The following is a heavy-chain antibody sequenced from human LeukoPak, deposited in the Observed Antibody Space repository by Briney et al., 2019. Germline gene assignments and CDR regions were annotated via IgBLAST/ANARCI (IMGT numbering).Heavy chain of an antibody. J-gene: IGHJ6*03. Sequence: GGSLRLSCGASGFTFGTYWMHWVRQAPGKGLVWVSGINSDGGTTTYADSVKGRFTISRDNSKNTLFLQMNSLRAEDTALYYCAKYPGGFTGIVNYYHMDVWGKGTTVTVSS. V-gene: IGHV3-74*01. D-gene: IGHD1-26*01. CDR1: GFTFGTYW. CDR2: INSDGGTT. CDR3: AKYPGGFTGIVNYYHMDV.